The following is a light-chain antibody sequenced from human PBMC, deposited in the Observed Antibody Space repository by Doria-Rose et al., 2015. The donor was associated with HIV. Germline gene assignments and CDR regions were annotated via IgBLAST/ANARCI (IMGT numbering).Light chain of an antibody. V-gene: IGKV3-20*01. Sequence: VLTQSPGTLSLSPGERATLSCRASQSFSSTYLAWYQQKPGQAPSLLIYDGSTRATGIPDRFSASASGTDFTLTINRLEPEDFALYYCHQYGTSWTFGQGTKVEI. CDR2: DGS. J-gene: IGKJ1*01. CDR3: HQYGTSWT. CDR1: QSFSSTY.